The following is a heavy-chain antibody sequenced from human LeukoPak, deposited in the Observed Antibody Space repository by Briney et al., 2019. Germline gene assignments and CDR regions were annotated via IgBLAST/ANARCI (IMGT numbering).Heavy chain of an antibody. CDR3: ARLPSSSWPPNDAFDI. D-gene: IGHD6-13*01. J-gene: IGHJ3*02. V-gene: IGHV5-51*01. CDR1: GYSFTNYW. Sequence: GESLKISCKGSGYSFTNYWIGWVRQMPGKGLEWMGIIYPGDSDTRYSPSFQGQVTISADKSISTAYLQWSSLKASDTAMYYCARLPSSSWPPNDAFDIWGQGTMVTVSS. CDR2: IYPGDSDT.